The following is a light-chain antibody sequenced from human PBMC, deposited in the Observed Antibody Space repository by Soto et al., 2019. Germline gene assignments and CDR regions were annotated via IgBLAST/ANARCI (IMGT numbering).Light chain of an antibody. V-gene: IGLV1-47*01. J-gene: IGLJ3*02. CDR3: AAWDDSLSAVV. CDR2: RNH. CDR1: SSNIGNNN. Sequence: QSVLTQSHSASGTPGQRVTISCSGSSSNIGNNNVFWYHQFPGTAPKLLIYRNHQRPSGVPDRFSGSKSGTTASLAISGLRSEDEGDYYCAAWDDSLSAVVFGGGTQLTVL.